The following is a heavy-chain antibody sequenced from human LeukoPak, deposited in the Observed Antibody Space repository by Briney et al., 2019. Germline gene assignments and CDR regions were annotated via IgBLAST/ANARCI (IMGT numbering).Heavy chain of an antibody. CDR3: ARVGGSNHYYYGMDV. CDR2: IYYSGST. D-gene: IGHD1-26*01. V-gene: IGHV4-59*01. J-gene: IGHJ6*02. Sequence: SETLSLTCTVSGGSISSYYWSWIRQPPGRGLEWIGYIYYSGSTNYNPSLKSRVTISVDTSKNQFSLKLSSVTSADTAVYYCARVGGSNHYYYGMDVWGQGTTVTVSS. CDR1: GGSISSYY.